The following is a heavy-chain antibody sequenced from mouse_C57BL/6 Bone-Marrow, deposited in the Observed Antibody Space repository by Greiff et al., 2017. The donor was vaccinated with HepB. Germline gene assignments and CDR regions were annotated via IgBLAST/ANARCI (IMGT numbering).Heavy chain of an antibody. CDR1: GFNIKDDY. CDR2: IDPENGDT. CDR3: TTGNYWYFDV. Sequence: EVQLQQSGAELVRPGASVKLSCTASGFNIKDDYMHWVKQRPEQGLEWIGWIDPENGDTEYASKFQGKATITADTSSNTAYLQLSSLTSEDTAVYYSTTGNYWYFDVWGTGTTVTVSS. V-gene: IGHV14-4*01. J-gene: IGHJ1*03. D-gene: IGHD2-1*01.